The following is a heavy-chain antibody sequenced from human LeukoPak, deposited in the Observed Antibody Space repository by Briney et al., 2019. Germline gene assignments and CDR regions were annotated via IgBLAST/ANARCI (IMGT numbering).Heavy chain of an antibody. CDR3: ATITKKTTTVTPSRSPAPPD. CDR1: GYTFTGYY. D-gene: IGHD4-17*01. V-gene: IGHV1-2*02. Sequence: ASVKVSCKASGYTFTGYYMHWVRQAPGQGLEWMGWINPNSGGTNYAQKFQGRVTMTRDTSISTAYMELSRLRSDDTAVYYCATITKKTTTVTPSRSPAPPDWGQGTLVTVSS. J-gene: IGHJ4*02. CDR2: INPNSGGT.